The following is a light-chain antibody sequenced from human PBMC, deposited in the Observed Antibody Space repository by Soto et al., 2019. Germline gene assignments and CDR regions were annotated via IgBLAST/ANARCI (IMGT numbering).Light chain of an antibody. Sequence: IMMTQSPATLSVSPGDRVPITCMASKSISDRLAWYQQTPGKAPRLRIYTASNMDTGIPVKFSGSGAGTEFTLTISSLQSEDFAVYYCQQYNNWLGAFGGGTKVDI. CDR1: KSISDR. CDR2: TAS. J-gene: IGKJ4*02. V-gene: IGKV3-15*01. CDR3: QQYNNWLGA.